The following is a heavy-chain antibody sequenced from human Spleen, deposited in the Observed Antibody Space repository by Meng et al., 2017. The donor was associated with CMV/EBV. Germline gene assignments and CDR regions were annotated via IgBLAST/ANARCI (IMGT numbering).Heavy chain of an antibody. Sequence: GESLKICCAASGFTFISYSMNWVRQAPGKGLEWVSSISSGSDYIYYADSLEGRFTISRDNAKMSLFLQMNSLRVEDTAVYYCARSYRTIGRRLVGMDVWGQGTTVTVSS. J-gene: IGHJ6*02. CDR3: ARSYRTIGRRLVGMDV. V-gene: IGHV3-21*01. D-gene: IGHD6-19*01. CDR1: GFTFISYS. CDR2: ISSGSDYI.